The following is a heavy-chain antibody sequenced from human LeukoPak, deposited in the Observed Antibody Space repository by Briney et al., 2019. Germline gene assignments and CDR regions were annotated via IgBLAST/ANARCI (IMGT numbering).Heavy chain of an antibody. CDR3: ARGQWGLDY. J-gene: IGHJ4*02. D-gene: IGHD1-26*01. Sequence: GGSLRLSCAAAGFTFSDHYMTWIRQAPGKALEWVSYISPDGTTSYYADSLKGRFTVSRDNAKNSLYPQMNSLSAEDTAVYFCARGQWGLDYWGQGALVTVSS. V-gene: IGHV3-11*01. CDR1: GFTFSDHY. CDR2: ISPDGTTS.